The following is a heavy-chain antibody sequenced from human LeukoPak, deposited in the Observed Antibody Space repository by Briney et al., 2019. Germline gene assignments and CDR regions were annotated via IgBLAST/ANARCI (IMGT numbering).Heavy chain of an antibody. D-gene: IGHD1-26*01. V-gene: IGHV1-8*03. Sequence: ASVKVSCKASGYTFTSYDINWVRQATGQGLEWMGWMNPNSGNTGYAQKFQGRVTITRNTSISTAYMELSSLRSEDTAVYYCARAGRSLGGSSYDAFDIWGQGTMVTVSS. CDR1: GYTFTSYD. CDR3: ARAGRSLGGSSYDAFDI. CDR2: MNPNSGNT. J-gene: IGHJ3*02.